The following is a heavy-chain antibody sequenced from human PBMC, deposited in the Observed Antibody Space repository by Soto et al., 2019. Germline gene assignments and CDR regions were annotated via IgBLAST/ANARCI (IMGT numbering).Heavy chain of an antibody. CDR1: GFSFSSYA. D-gene: IGHD3-3*01. Sequence: EVHLLESGGGLVQPGGSLRLSCVAAGFSFSSYAMSWVRQAPGKGLEWVSSSSGSGGTTYYADSVKGRFTISRDNSKNTLYLQMNTLRAEDTAVYYCAKRYDFWSGHLDFWGQGTLVTVSS. CDR2: SSGSGGTT. CDR3: AKRYDFWSGHLDF. J-gene: IGHJ4*02. V-gene: IGHV3-23*01.